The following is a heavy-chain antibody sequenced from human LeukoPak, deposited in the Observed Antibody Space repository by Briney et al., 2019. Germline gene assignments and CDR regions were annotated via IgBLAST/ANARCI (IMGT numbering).Heavy chain of an antibody. CDR2: IYYSGST. CDR3: ARSPSGYSDY. Sequence: PSETLSLTCTVSGGSISSYYWSWIRQPPGKGLEWIGYIYYSGSTNYNPSLKSRVTISVDTSKNQFSLKLSSVTAADTAAYYCARSPSGYSDYWGQGTLVTVSS. D-gene: IGHD3-3*01. V-gene: IGHV4-59*01. CDR1: GGSISSYY. J-gene: IGHJ4*02.